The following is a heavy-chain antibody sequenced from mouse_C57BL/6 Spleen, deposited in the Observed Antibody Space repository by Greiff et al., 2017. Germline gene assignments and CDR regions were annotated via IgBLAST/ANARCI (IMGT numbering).Heavy chain of an antibody. Sequence: ESGPGLVKPSQSLSLTCSVTGYSITSGYYWNWIRQFPGNKLEWMGYISYDGSNNYNPSLKNRISITRDTSKNQFFLKLNSVTTEDTATYYCARRDIYYDYDDAMDYWGQGTSVTVSS. CDR3: ARRDIYYDYDDAMDY. CDR1: GYSITSGYY. CDR2: ISYDGSN. J-gene: IGHJ4*01. D-gene: IGHD2-4*01. V-gene: IGHV3-6*01.